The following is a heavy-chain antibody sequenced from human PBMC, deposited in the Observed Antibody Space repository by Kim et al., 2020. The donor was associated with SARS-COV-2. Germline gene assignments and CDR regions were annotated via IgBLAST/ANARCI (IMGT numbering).Heavy chain of an antibody. V-gene: IGHV3-53*01. D-gene: IGHD3-10*01. CDR3: ARDFYGSGSYSDY. CDR2: IYSGGST. Sequence: GGSLRLSCAASGFTVSSNYMSWVRQAPGKGLEWVSVIYSGGSTYYADSVKGRFTISRDNSKNTLYRQMNSLRAEDTAVYYCARDFYGSGSYSDYWGPGTLVNVSS. CDR1: GFTVSSNY. J-gene: IGHJ4*02.